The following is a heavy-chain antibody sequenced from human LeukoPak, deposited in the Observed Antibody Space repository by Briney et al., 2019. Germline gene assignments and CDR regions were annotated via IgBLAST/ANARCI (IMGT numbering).Heavy chain of an antibody. CDR1: GYTFTSYA. CDR3: ARGTGLRYFDWLFEVDY. D-gene: IGHD3-9*01. J-gene: IGHJ4*02. CDR2: INTNTGNP. Sequence: ASVKVSCKASGYTFTSYAMNWERQAPGQGLEWMGWINTNTGNPTYAQGFTGRFVFSLDTSVSTAYLQISSLKAEDTAVYYCARGTGLRYFDWLFEVDYWGQGTLVTVSS. V-gene: IGHV7-4-1*02.